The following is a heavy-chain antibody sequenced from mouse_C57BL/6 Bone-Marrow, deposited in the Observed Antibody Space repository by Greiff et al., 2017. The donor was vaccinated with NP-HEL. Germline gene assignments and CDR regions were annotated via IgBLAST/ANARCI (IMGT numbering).Heavy chain of an antibody. D-gene: IGHD5-5*01. CDR2: IYPRSGNT. CDR1: GYTFTSYG. CDR3: APLPFAY. J-gene: IGHJ3*01. Sequence: QVQLKQSGAELARPGASVKLSCKASGYTFTSYGISWVKQRPGQGLEWIGEIYPRSGNTYYNEKFKGKATLTADKSSSTAYIELRSLTSEDSAVYFCAPLPFAYWGQGTLVTVSA. V-gene: IGHV1-81*01.